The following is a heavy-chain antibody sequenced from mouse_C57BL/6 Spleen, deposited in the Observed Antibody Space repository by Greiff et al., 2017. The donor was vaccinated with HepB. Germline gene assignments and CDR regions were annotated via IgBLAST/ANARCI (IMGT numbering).Heavy chain of an antibody. CDR1: GFTFSSYT. CDR3: ARHRATDWYFDV. V-gene: IGHV5-9*01. J-gene: IGHJ1*03. D-gene: IGHD3-1*01. Sequence: EVKVEESGGGLVKPGGSLKLSCAASGFTFSSYTMSWVRQTPEKRLEWVATISGGGGNTYYPDSVKGRFTISRDNAKNTLYLQMSSLRSEDTALYYCARHRATDWYFDVWGTGTTVTVSS. CDR2: ISGGGGNT.